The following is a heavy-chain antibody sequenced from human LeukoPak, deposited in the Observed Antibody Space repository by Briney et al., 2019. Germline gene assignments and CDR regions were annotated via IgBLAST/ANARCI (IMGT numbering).Heavy chain of an antibody. CDR1: GGSFSGYY. D-gene: IGHD6-13*01. CDR3: ARSAGKSIAAAGIDY. Sequence: KPSETLSLTCAVYGGSFSGYYWSWIRQPPGKGLEWIGEINHSGSTNYNPSLKSRVTISVDTSKNQFSLKLSSVTAADTAVYYCARSAGKSIAAAGIDYWGQGTLVTVPS. J-gene: IGHJ4*02. CDR2: INHSGST. V-gene: IGHV4-34*01.